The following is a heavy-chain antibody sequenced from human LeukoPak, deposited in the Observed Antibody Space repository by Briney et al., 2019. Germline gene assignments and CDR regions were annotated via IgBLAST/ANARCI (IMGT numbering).Heavy chain of an antibody. V-gene: IGHV1-8*01. CDR3: ARVVVVPAARGAEYYYYYYMDV. CDR1: GYTFTSYD. J-gene: IGHJ6*03. Sequence: GASVKVSCKAYGYTFTSYDINWVRQATGQGLEWMGWMNPNSGNTGYAQKFQGRVTMTRNTSISTAYMELSSLRSEDTAVYYCARVVVVPAARGAEYYYYYYMDVWGKGTTVTVSS. D-gene: IGHD2-2*01. CDR2: MNPNSGNT.